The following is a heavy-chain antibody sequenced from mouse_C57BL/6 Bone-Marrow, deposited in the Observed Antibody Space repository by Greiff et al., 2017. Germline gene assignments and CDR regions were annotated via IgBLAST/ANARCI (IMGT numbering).Heavy chain of an antibody. CDR2: IRSGSSTI. D-gene: IGHD1-1*01. J-gene: IGHJ1*03. Sequence: EVQLVESGGGLVKPGGSLKLSCAASGFTFSDYGMHWVRQAPEKGLEWVSYIRSGSSTIYYDDTVKGRFTISRDNDKNTLFLQRTSLRSEDTAMYYCARDYGSSGVYWYFDVWGTGTTVTVSS. CDR3: ARDYGSSGVYWYFDV. CDR1: GFTFSDYG. V-gene: IGHV5-17*01.